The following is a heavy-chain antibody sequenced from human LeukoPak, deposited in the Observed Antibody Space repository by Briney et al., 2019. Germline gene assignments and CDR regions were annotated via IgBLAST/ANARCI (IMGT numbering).Heavy chain of an antibody. D-gene: IGHD3-16*01. V-gene: IGHV3-7*03. J-gene: IGHJ6*02. CDR2: INHNGNVN. Sequence: GGSLRLSCAASGFTFSDHYMNWARQAPGKGLEWVASINHNGNVNYYVDSVKGRFTISRDNAKNSLYLQMSNLRAEDTAVYFCARGGGLDVWGQGATVTVSS. CDR3: ARGGGLDV. CDR1: GFTFSDHY.